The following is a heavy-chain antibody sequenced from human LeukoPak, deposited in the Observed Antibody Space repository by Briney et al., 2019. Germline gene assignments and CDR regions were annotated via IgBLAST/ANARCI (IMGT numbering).Heavy chain of an antibody. D-gene: IGHD5-18*01. Sequence: PSQTLSLTCTVSGGPISSGAYYWSWIRQPPGKGLEWIGNIYYSGSTYYNPSLKSRVTISVDTSKNQYSLKLSSVTAADTAVYYCARNRRDTAMVLNAFYIWGQGTMVTVSS. CDR2: IYYSGST. CDR1: GGPISSGAYY. V-gene: IGHV4-30-4*08. J-gene: IGHJ3*02. CDR3: ARNRRDTAMVLNAFYI.